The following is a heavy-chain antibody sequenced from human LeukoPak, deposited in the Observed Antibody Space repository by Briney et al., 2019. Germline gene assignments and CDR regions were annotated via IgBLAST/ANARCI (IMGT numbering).Heavy chain of an antibody. V-gene: IGHV3-74*01. Sequence: GGSLRLSCAASGFTFSNYWMHWVRQARGKGLVWVSRINSDGSVTNYADSVKGRFTISRDTAKNTLYLQMNSLRAEDTAVYYCAREGRLAFWGQGTLVTVSS. D-gene: IGHD1-1*01. CDR2: INSDGSVT. CDR1: GFTFSNYW. CDR3: AREGRLAF. J-gene: IGHJ4*02.